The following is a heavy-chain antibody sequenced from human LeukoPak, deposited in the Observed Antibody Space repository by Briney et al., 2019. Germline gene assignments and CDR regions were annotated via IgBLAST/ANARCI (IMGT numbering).Heavy chain of an antibody. D-gene: IGHD3-9*01. Sequence: GASVKVSCKASGYTVTNYYMHWVRQAPGQGLEWMGVINPSGGGTTYPQKFQGRVTLTRDTSTGTVYMELSSLRSEDTAVYHCAKPFPGHYDISTGYYAPPDYWGPGTLVTVSS. J-gene: IGHJ4*02. CDR1: GYTVTNYY. V-gene: IGHV1-46*01. CDR2: INPSGGGT. CDR3: AKPFPGHYDISTGYYAPPDY.